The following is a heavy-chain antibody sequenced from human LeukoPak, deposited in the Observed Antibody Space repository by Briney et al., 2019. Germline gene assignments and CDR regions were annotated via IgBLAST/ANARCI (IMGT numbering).Heavy chain of an antibody. CDR2: IYSGGST. CDR1: GFTVSSNY. D-gene: IGHD5-18*01. CDR3: ARDSKPWIQLWLRGAFDY. J-gene: IGHJ4*02. V-gene: IGHV3-53*01. Sequence: GGSLRLSCAASGFTVSSNYMSWVRQAPGKGLEWVSVIYSGGSTYYADSVKGRFTISRDNSKNTLYLQMNSLRAEDTAVYYCARDSKPWIQLWLRGAFDYWGQGTLVTVSS.